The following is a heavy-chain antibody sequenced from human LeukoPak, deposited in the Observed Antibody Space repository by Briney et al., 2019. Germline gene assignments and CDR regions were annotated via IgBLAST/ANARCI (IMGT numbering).Heavy chain of an antibody. CDR2: IYYSGST. V-gene: IGHV4-30-4*01. CDR3: ARVRGGYDQTFDY. Sequence: SQTLSLTCTVSGGSISSGDYYWSWIRQPPGKGLEWIGYIYYSGSTYYHPSLKSRVTISVDTSKNQFSLKLSSVTAADTAVYYCARVRGGYDQTFDYWGQEPWSPSPQ. CDR1: GGSISSGDYY. J-gene: IGHJ4*01. D-gene: IGHD5-12*01.